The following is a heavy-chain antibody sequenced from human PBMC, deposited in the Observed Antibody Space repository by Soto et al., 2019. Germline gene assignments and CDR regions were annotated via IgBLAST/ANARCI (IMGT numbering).Heavy chain of an antibody. V-gene: IGHV3-30*18. CDR1: RFTFSNYG. D-gene: IGHD5-12*01. CDR2: ISYDGSNK. J-gene: IGHJ4*02. CDR3: VKGGYHYFDY. Sequence: SLRLSCAASRFTFSNYGMHCVRQTPGKGLEWVAVISYDGSNKYYADSVKGRFTISRDNSKNTLYLQMNSLRAEDTAVYYCVKGGYHYFDYWGRGSLVTVSS.